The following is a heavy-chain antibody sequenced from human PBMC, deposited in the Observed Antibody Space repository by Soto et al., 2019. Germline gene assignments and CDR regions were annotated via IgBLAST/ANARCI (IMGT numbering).Heavy chain of an antibody. V-gene: IGHV3-23*01. CDR3: AKEVSLGSTVDLGY. CDR1: GFTFTIFA. J-gene: IGHJ4*02. D-gene: IGHD7-27*01. Sequence: GGSLRLSCAASGFTFTIFAMSWVRQSPGKGLEWVSTISGSGGSTYYADAVKGRFTISRDNSMGTLYLQMKSLRVEDTAIYYCAKEVSLGSTVDLGYWGQGTLVTVS. CDR2: ISGSGGST.